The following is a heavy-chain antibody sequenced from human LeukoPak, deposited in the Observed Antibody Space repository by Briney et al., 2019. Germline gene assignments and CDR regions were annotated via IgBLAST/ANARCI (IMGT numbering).Heavy chain of an antibody. CDR3: AKGCRGSSWYGATFDY. J-gene: IGHJ4*02. D-gene: IGHD6-13*01. CDR1: GFTFSSYG. Sequence: GGSLRLSCAASGFTFSSYGMHWVRQAPGKGLEWVAFIRYDGSNKYYAGSVKGRFTISRDNSKNTLYLQMNSLRAEDTAVYYCAKGCRGSSWYGATFDYWGQGTLVTVSS. CDR2: IRYDGSNK. V-gene: IGHV3-30*02.